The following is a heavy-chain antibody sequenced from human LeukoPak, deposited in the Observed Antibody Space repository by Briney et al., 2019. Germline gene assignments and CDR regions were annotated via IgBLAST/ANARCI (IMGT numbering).Heavy chain of an antibody. J-gene: IGHJ4*02. CDR1: GYSFLSYW. Sequence: GEPLKISCKGSGYSFLSYWIGWVRPMPGKGLGWMGIIYPGDSDTRYSPSFQGQVTISADRSISTAYLQWSSLKSSDTAMYYCARHYGSGDFDYWGQGTLVTVSS. CDR3: ARHYGSGDFDY. V-gene: IGHV5-51*01. CDR2: IYPGDSDT. D-gene: IGHD3-10*01.